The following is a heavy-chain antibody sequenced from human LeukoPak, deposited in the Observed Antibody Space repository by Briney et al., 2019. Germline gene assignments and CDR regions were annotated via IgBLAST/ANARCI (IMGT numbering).Heavy chain of an antibody. CDR2: IVVGSGNT. Sequence: SVKVSCKASGFTFTSSAMQWVRQARGQRLEWIGWIVVGSGNTNYAQKFQERVTITREMSTSTAYMELSSLRSEDTAVYYCASGSSGYTPIDYWGQGTLVTVSS. J-gene: IGHJ4*02. D-gene: IGHD3-22*01. V-gene: IGHV1-58*02. CDR3: ASGSSGYTPIDY. CDR1: GFTFTSSA.